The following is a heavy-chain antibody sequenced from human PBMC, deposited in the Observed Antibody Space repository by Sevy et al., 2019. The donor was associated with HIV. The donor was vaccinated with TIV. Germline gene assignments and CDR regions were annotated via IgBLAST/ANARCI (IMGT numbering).Heavy chain of an antibody. CDR3: AREGCTRPHDY. CDR1: GFTFSKYS. D-gene: IGHD2-8*01. J-gene: IGHJ4*02. Sequence: GGSLRLSCAASGFTFSKYSMSWVRQAPGKGLEWVSTLSFGCGKINYADSVKGRFIISRDDSKNTLYLQMNSLRAEDTAVYFCAREGCTRPHDYWGQGTLVTVSS. CDR2: LSFGCGKI. V-gene: IGHV3-23*01.